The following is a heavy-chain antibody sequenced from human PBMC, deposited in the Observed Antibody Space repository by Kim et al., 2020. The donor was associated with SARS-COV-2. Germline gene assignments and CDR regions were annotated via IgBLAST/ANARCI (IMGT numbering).Heavy chain of an antibody. J-gene: IGHJ4*01. CDR3: AKDRRDSSGYYLFDY. Sequence: GGSLRLSCAASGFTFSSYGMHWVRQAPGKGLEWVAVISYDGSNKYYADSVKGRFTISRDNSKNTLYLQMNSLRAEDTAVYYCAKDRRDSSGYYLFDYLG. D-gene: IGHD3-22*01. V-gene: IGHV3-30*18. CDR1: GFTFSSYG. CDR2: ISYDGSNK.